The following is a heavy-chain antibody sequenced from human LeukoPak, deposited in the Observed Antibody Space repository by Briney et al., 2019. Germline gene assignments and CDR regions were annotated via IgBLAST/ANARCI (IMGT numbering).Heavy chain of an antibody. CDR2: INSGGSST. J-gene: IGHJ4*02. CDR3: ARDRGYGAYFGY. V-gene: IGHV3-74*01. Sequence: GGYLRLSCAASGFTFSSYWMHWVRQAPGKGLVWVSRINSGGSSTSYADSVKGRFTISRDNPKNTLYLQMNSLRAEDTAVYYCARDRGYGAYFGYWGQGTLVTVSS. CDR1: GFTFSSYW. D-gene: IGHD4-17*01.